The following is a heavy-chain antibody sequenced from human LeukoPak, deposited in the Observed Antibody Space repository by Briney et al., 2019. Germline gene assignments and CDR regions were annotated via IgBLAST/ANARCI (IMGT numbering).Heavy chain of an antibody. Sequence: GGSPTPSCAASGVTFSTYSMNWVRQTPGKGLVWVSSISGSGGSTYYAESVKGRFSISRDNSKKMMYLQMNSLRADDTAVYYCAKGGQNFDFWRFDYWGQGSLVTVSS. V-gene: IGHV3-23*01. D-gene: IGHD3-3*01. CDR2: ISGSGGST. J-gene: IGHJ4*02. CDR3: AKGGQNFDFWRFDY. CDR1: GVTFSTYS.